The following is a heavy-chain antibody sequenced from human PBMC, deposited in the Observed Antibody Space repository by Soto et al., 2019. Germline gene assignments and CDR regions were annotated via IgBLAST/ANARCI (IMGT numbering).Heavy chain of an antibody. D-gene: IGHD6-6*01. J-gene: IGHJ5*02. V-gene: IGHV4-4*02. CDR2: IYHSGST. Sequence: QVQLQESGPGLVKPSGTLSLTCAVSGGSISSSNWWSWVRQPPGKGLEWIGEIYHSGSTNYNPSLKSRVTISVDKSKTQFSLKLSSVTAADTAVYYCARVLRMGSSIMTPPNWFDPWGQGTLVTVSS. CDR3: ARVLRMGSSIMTPPNWFDP. CDR1: GGSISSSNW.